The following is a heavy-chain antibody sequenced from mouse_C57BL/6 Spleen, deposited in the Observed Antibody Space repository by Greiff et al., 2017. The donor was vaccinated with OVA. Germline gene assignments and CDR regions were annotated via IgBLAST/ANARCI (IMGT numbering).Heavy chain of an antibody. CDR1: GFTFSDYG. CDR3: AAPAWFAY. V-gene: IGHV5-17*01. CDR2: ISSGSSTI. Sequence: DVHLVESGGGLVKPGGSLKLSCAASGFTFSDYGMHWVRQAPEKGLEWVAYISSGSSTIYYADTVKGRFTISRDNAKNTLFLQMTSLRSEDTAMYYCAAPAWFAYWGQGTLVTVSA. J-gene: IGHJ3*01.